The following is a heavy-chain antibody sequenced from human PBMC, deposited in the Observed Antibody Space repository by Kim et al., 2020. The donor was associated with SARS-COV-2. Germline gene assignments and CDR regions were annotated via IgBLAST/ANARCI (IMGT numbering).Heavy chain of an antibody. D-gene: IGHD2-21*02. J-gene: IGHJ4*02. CDR2: IYHSGST. CDR1: GGSISSSNW. Sequence: SETLSLTCAVSGGSISSSNWWSWVRQPPGKGLEWIGEIYHSGSTNYNPSLKSRVTISVDKSKNQFSLKLSSVTAADTAVYYCARRLGHIVVGTAINSPLDYWGQGTLVTVSS. V-gene: IGHV4-4*02. CDR3: ARRLGHIVVGTAINSPLDY.